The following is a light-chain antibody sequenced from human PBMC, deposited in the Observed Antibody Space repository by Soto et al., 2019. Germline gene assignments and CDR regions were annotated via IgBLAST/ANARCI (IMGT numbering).Light chain of an antibody. CDR1: SSDVGGYNY. J-gene: IGLJ3*02. Sequence: QSALTQPASVSGSPGQSITISCTGTSSDVGGYNYVSWYQQHPGKAPKLMIYEVSNRPSGVSNRFSGSKSGNTASLTISGLQAEDEADYYCSSYKRSSNWVFGRGTK. V-gene: IGLV2-14*01. CDR2: EVS. CDR3: SSYKRSSNWV.